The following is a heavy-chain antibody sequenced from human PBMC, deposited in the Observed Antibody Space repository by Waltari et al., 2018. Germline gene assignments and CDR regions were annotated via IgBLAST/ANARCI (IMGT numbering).Heavy chain of an antibody. CDR1: GYTFTDYY. J-gene: IGHJ4*02. D-gene: IGHD3-10*01. CDR3: ATAHYYGSGTLPPFDY. CDR2: VDPEDGKT. V-gene: IGHV1-69-2*01. Sequence: EVQLVQSGAEVKKPGATVKISCKASGYTFTDYYMHWVQQAPGKGLEWMGRVDPEDGKTIAAENFQGGVTITADTATDTAYMELSSLRSEDTAVYYCATAHYYGSGTLPPFDYWGQGTLVTVSS.